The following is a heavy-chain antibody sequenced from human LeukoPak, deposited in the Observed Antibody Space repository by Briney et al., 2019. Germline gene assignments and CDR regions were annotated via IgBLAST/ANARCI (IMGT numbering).Heavy chain of an antibody. J-gene: IGHJ4*02. V-gene: IGHV4-39*01. CDR3: ARHLGDVVVVAATHTAFDY. Sequence: PSETLSLTCTVSGGSISTNSYYWGWIRQPPGKGLEWIGSVYYSGSTHYNPSLKSRVTVSVDTSKNQFSLKLSSVTAADTAVYYCARHLGDVVVVAATHTAFDYWGQGTLVTVSS. CDR2: VYYSGST. D-gene: IGHD2-15*01. CDR1: GGSISTNSYY.